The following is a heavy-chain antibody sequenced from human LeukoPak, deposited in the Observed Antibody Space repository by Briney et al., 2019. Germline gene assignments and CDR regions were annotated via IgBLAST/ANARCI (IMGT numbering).Heavy chain of an antibody. CDR1: GGSISSGGYY. Sequence: SETLSLTYTVSGGSISSGGYYWSWIRQPPGKGLEWIGYIYHSGSTYYNPSLKSRVTISVDRSKNQFSLKLSSVTAADTAVYYCARTLTDGGSSSGYYYYYMDVWGKGTTVTVSS. V-gene: IGHV4-30-2*01. CDR3: ARTLTDGGSSSGYYYYYMDV. D-gene: IGHD6-6*01. J-gene: IGHJ6*03. CDR2: IYHSGST.